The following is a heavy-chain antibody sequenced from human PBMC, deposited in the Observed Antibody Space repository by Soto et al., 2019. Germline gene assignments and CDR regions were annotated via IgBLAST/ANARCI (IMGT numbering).Heavy chain of an antibody. CDR3: ARELGDCTNGVCYQVPDY. J-gene: IGHJ4*02. V-gene: IGHV4-34*01. CDR1: GGSFSGYY. Sequence: SEILSLTCAVYGGSFSGYYWSWIRQPPGKGLEWIGEINHSGSTNYNPSLKSRVTISVDTSKNQFSLKLSSVTAADTAVYYCARELGDCTNGVCYQVPDYWGQGTLVTVSS. D-gene: IGHD2-8*01. CDR2: INHSGST.